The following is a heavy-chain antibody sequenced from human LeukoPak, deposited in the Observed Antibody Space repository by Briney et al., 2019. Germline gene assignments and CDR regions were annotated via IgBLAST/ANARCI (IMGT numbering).Heavy chain of an antibody. Sequence: KVSCKASGYTFTSYWFGWVRQIPGKGLEWMGIIYPGDSDTRYSPSFQGQVTISADKSISTAYLQWSSLKASDTVMYYCARLGLYYYDSSGPIRDWFDPWGQGTLVTVSS. J-gene: IGHJ5*02. CDR2: IYPGDSDT. D-gene: IGHD3-22*01. CDR1: GYTFTSYW. CDR3: ARLGLYYYDSSGPIRDWFDP. V-gene: IGHV5-51*01.